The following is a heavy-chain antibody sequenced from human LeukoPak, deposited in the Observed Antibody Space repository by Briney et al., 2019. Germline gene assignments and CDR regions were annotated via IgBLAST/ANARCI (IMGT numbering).Heavy chain of an antibody. V-gene: IGHV3-7*03. J-gene: IGHJ4*02. CDR3: ARDQYDTWSRRGNFDS. CDR1: GFTFGKYW. Sequence: PGGSLRLSCVASGFTFGKYWMSWVRQAPGKGLEWVANIKLDGSGKNYVDSVKGRFTISRDSTKNSLYLQMNSLRAEDTAVFYCARDQYDTWSRRGNFDSWGRGTLVIVSS. CDR2: IKLDGSGK. D-gene: IGHD3-3*01.